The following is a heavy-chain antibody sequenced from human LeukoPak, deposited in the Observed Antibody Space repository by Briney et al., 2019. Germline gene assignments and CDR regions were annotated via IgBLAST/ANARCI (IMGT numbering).Heavy chain of an antibody. J-gene: IGHJ4*02. CDR2: INPSGGST. CDR1: GYTFTSYY. CDR3: AREYSSNLFDY. Sequence: ASVKVSCKASGYTFTSYYMHWVRQALGQGLEWMGIINPSGGSTSYAQKFQGRVTMTRDTSTSTVYMELSSLRSEDTAVYYCAREYSSNLFDYWGQGTLVTVSS. V-gene: IGHV1-46*01. D-gene: IGHD6-13*01.